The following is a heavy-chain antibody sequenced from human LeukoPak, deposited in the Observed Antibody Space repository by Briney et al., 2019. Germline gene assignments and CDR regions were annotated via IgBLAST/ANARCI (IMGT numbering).Heavy chain of an antibody. CDR2: ISSSSSYI. CDR3: ASLTGDYYDSSGYNGFDY. Sequence: GGSLRLSCAASGFTFSSYAMSWVRQAPGKGLEWVSSISSSSSYIYYADSVKGRFTISRDNAKNSLYLQMNSLRAEDTAVYYCASLTGDYYDSSGYNGFDYWGQGTLVTVSS. J-gene: IGHJ4*02. D-gene: IGHD3-22*01. V-gene: IGHV3-21*01. CDR1: GFTFSSYA.